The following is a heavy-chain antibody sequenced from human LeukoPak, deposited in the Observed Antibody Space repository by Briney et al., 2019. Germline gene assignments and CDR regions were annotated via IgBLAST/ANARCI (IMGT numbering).Heavy chain of an antibody. CDR3: AREVRYFDYYYYMDV. J-gene: IGHJ6*03. CDR1: GFTFSSYW. Sequence: GGSLRLSCAASGFTFSSYWMSWVRQAPGKGLEWVANIKQDGSEKYYVDSVKGRFTISRDKAKNSLYLQMNSLRAEDTAVYYCAREVRYFDYYYYMDVWGKGTTVTISS. CDR2: IKQDGSEK. V-gene: IGHV3-7*01. D-gene: IGHD3-9*01.